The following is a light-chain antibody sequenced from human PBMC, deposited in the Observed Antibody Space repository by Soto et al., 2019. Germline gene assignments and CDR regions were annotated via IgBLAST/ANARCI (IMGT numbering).Light chain of an antibody. Sequence: DIQMTQSPSSLSASVGDRVTITCRASQSISSYLNWYQQKPGKAHKLLIYAASSWHSGVPARFSGSGSGTDVTLTISSLQPEDFATYYCLQSYSSPPWTFGQGTKVEIK. J-gene: IGKJ1*01. CDR2: AAS. CDR1: QSISSY. V-gene: IGKV1-39*01. CDR3: LQSYSSPPWT.